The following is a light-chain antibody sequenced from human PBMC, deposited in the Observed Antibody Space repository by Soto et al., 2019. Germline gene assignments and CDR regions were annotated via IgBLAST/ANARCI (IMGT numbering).Light chain of an antibody. Sequence: QMTQSPSTLSASVGDRVTVTCRASQSVSNWVAWYQLKPGKAPKLLIYKASTINSGVPSRFSGSGSGTEFTLTISSLQPDDFATYYCQHYNSYSEAFGQGTKVDIK. CDR3: QHYNSYSEA. CDR1: QSVSNW. CDR2: KAS. V-gene: IGKV1-5*03. J-gene: IGKJ1*01.